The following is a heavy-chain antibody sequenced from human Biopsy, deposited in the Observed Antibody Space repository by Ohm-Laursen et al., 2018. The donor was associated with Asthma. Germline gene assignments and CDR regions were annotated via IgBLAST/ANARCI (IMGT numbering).Heavy chain of an antibody. Sequence: SETLSLTCTISGFSLDTNSYFWGWIRQPPGKGLEWIGGVFYTGITYYNPSLESRVTMPVDTSKSQFFLEVNSVTAPDTAVYYCARHPNNGDYSYWYFDLWGRGTLVTVSS. CDR2: VFYTGIT. D-gene: IGHD4-17*01. CDR3: ARHPNNGDYSYWYFDL. V-gene: IGHV4-39*01. CDR1: GFSLDTNSYF. J-gene: IGHJ2*01.